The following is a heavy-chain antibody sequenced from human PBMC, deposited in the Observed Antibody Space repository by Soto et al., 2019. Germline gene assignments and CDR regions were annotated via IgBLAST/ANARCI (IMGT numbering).Heavy chain of an antibody. CDR2: IIPILGIA. D-gene: IGHD1-20*01. Sequence: QVQLVQSGAEVKKPGSSVKVSCKASGGTFSSYTISWVRQAPGQGLEWMGRIIPILGIANYAQKFQGRVTITAEKSTSTAYMELSSPRSEDTAVYYCAREVQGMATFYYGMDVWGQGTTVTVSS. CDR3: AREVQGMATFYYGMDV. J-gene: IGHJ6*02. CDR1: GGTFSSYT. V-gene: IGHV1-69*08.